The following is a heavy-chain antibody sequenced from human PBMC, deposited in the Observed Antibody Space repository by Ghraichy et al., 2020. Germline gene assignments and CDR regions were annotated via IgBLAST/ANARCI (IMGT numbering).Heavy chain of an antibody. D-gene: IGHD5-24*01. CDR2: INHSGST. CDR3: ARDKGWLQSGSKYYFDY. J-gene: IGHJ4*02. Sequence: SETLSLTCAVYGGSFSGYYWSWIRQPPGKGLEWIGEINHSGSTNYNPSLKCRVTISVDTSKNQFSLKLSSVTAADTAVYYCARDKGWLQSGSKYYFDYWGQGTLVTVSS. V-gene: IGHV4-34*01. CDR1: GGSFSGYY.